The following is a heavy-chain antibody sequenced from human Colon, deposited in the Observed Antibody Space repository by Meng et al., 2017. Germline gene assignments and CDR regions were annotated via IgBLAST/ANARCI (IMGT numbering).Heavy chain of an antibody. D-gene: IGHD3-10*01. J-gene: IGHJ4*02. CDR3: ARFYGSGTFEVHDY. CDR2: IHYSGSR. V-gene: IGHV4-61*01. Sequence: QMQLEEPGPGLVRPSETLSLTCNITGGTVSGASYYWSWIRQPPGKGLEWIGLIHYSGSRNYNPSLKSRVTMSVDTSKNQVSLRLTSVTAADTAVYYCARFYGSGTFEVHDYWGQGTLVTVSS. CDR1: GGTVSGASYY.